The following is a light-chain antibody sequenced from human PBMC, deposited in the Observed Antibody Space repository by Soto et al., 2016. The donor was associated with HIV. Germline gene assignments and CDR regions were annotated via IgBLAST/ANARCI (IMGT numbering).Light chain of an antibody. Sequence: DIQMTQSPSSLSGSIGDRVSITCRASQDIYNYLAWYQQKPGKVPRLLISAAMNLESGVPSRFRGSGSGTEFILTINSLQPEDLATYYCQQVNNYPFTFGRGTRLEIK. V-gene: IGKV1-27*01. J-gene: IGKJ5*01. CDR2: AAM. CDR1: QDIYNY. CDR3: QQVNNYPFT.